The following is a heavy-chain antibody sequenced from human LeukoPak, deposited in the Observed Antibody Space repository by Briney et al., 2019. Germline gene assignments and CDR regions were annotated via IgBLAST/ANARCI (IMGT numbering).Heavy chain of an antibody. D-gene: IGHD6-13*01. Sequence: ASVKVSCKASGYTFTGYYMHWVRQAPGQGLEWMGWINPNSGGTNYAQKLQDRVSMTTDSSTNTAYMELRSLRSDDTAVYYCARYSAAGRTYYFDYWGQGTLVTVSS. J-gene: IGHJ4*02. CDR3: ARYSAAGRTYYFDY. CDR1: GYTFTGYY. V-gene: IGHV1-2*02. CDR2: INPNSGGT.